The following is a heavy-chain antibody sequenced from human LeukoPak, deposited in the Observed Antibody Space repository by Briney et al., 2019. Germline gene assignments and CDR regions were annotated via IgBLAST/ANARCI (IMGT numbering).Heavy chain of an antibody. CDR3: ARVYDSSGYTPYDAFDI. Sequence: SQTLSLTCTVSGGSISSGGYYWSWIRQHPGKGLEWIGYIYYSGSTYYNPSLKSRVTIPVDTSKNQFSLKLSFVTAADTAVYYCARVYDSSGYTPYDAFDIWGQGTMVTVSS. D-gene: IGHD3-22*01. CDR2: IYYSGST. V-gene: IGHV4-31*03. J-gene: IGHJ3*02. CDR1: GGSISSGGYY.